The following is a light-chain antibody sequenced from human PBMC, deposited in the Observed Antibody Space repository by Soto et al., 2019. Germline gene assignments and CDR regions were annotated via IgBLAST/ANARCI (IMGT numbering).Light chain of an antibody. J-gene: IGKJ1*01. CDR3: QKYDSAPT. Sequence: EIVKTQSPATLSVSPGERATLSCRASQSVSSNLAWYQQKPGQAPRLLIYGASTRATGIPARFSGSGSGTEFTLTISSLQSEDFASYYCQKYDSAPTFGPGTRWIS. CDR2: GAS. CDR1: QSVSSN. V-gene: IGKV3-15*01.